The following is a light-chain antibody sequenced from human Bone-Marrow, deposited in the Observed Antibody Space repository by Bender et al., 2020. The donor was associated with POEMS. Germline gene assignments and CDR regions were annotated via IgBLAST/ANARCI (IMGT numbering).Light chain of an antibody. Sequence: QSVLTQPPSASETPGQRVTISCSGSTSNIGGNSVHWYQQLPGTAPKLLIYSTDQRPSGVPDRFSGSKSGTSASLAISDIQSEDEGDYYCSSWDDSLSGWVFGGGTKLTVL. CDR1: TSNIGGNS. CDR3: SSWDDSLSGWV. CDR2: STD. V-gene: IGLV1-44*01. J-gene: IGLJ3*02.